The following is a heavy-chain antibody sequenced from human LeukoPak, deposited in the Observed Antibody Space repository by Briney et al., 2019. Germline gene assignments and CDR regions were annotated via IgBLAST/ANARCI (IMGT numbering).Heavy chain of an antibody. CDR2: ISYDGSNK. V-gene: IGHV3-30*18. D-gene: IGHD3-9*01. CDR3: AKDYDILTDFDAFDI. Sequence: PGGSLRLSCAASGFTFSSYGMHWVRQAPGKGLEWVAVISYDGSNKYYADSVKGRFTISRDNSKNTLYLQMNSLRAEDTAVYYCAKDYDILTDFDAFDIWGQGTMVTVSS. J-gene: IGHJ3*02. CDR1: GFTFSSYG.